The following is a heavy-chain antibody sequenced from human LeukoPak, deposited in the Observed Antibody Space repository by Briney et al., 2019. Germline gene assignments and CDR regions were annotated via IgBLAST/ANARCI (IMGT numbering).Heavy chain of an antibody. J-gene: IGHJ5*02. Sequence: GGSLRLSCAASGFTFSSYAMSWVRQAPGKGLEWVSAISGSGGSTYYADSVKGRFTISRDNSKNTLYLQMNSLRAEDTAVYYCAKPNYVLRYFDTAGWFDPWGQGTLVTVSS. D-gene: IGHD3-9*01. CDR2: ISGSGGST. CDR3: AKPNYVLRYFDTAGWFDP. V-gene: IGHV3-23*01. CDR1: GFTFSSYA.